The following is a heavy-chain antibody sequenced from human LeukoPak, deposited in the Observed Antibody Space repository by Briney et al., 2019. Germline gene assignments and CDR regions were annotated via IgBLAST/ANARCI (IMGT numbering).Heavy chain of an antibody. CDR2: IYYSGST. V-gene: IGHV4-39*07. J-gene: IGHJ6*02. CDR3: ARAPGGGSWYYYYYGMDV. CDR1: GGSISSSSYY. Sequence: SETLSLTCTVSGGSISSSSYYWGSIRQPPGKGLEWIGSIYYSGSTYYNPSLKSRVTISVDTSKTQFSLKLSSVTAADTAVYYCARAPGGGSWYYYYYGMDVWGQGTTVTVSS. D-gene: IGHD2-15*01.